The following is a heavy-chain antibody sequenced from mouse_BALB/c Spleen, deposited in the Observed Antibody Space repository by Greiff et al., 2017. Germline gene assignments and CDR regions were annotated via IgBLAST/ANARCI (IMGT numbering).Heavy chain of an antibody. CDR2: ISSGGSYT. J-gene: IGHJ2*01. D-gene: IGHD1-2*01. V-gene: IGHV5-9-3*01. Sequence: EVQVVESGGGLVKPGGSLKLSCAASGFTFSSYAMSWVRQTPEKRLEWVATISSGGSYTYYPDSVKGRFTISRDNAKNTLYLQMSSLRSEDTAMYYCARQGTTATVYFDYWGQGTTLTVSS. CDR1: GFTFSSYA. CDR3: ARQGTTATVYFDY.